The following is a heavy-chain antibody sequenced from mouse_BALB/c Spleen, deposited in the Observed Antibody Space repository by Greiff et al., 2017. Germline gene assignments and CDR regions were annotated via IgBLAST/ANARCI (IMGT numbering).Heavy chain of an antibody. CDR2: IYPSDSYT. J-gene: IGHJ2*01. V-gene: IGHV1-69*02. CDR1: GYTFTSYC. CDR3: TGGGNYGDY. Sequence: QVQLQQSGAELVRPGASVKLSCKASGYTFTSYCINWVKQRPGQGLEWIGNIYPSDSYTNYNQKFKDKATLTVDKSSSTAYMQLSSPTSEDSAVYYCTGGGNYGDYWGQGTTLTVSS. D-gene: IGHD1-2*01.